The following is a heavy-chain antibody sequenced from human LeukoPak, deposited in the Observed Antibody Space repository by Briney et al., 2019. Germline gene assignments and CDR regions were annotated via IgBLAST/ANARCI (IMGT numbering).Heavy chain of an antibody. Sequence: ASVKVSCKASGYTFTNFAFSWVRQAPGQGLEWMGWVSAYNGNTAYVQKFQGRVTMTTETSTSTVYMELRSLRSDDTAVYYCAKVYSSGCHLECMDVWIQVTTVTV. CDR1: GYTFTNFA. D-gene: IGHD3-22*01. J-gene: IGHJ6*02. V-gene: IGHV1-18*01. CDR2: VSAYNGNT. CDR3: AKVYSSGCHLECMDV.